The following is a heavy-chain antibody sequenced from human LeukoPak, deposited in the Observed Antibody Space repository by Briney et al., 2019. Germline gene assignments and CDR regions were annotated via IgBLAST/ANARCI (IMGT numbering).Heavy chain of an antibody. CDR1: GGSISSSSYY. CDR3: ARVKTLLPEFEY. Sequence: SETQSLTCTVSGGSISSSSYYWGWNRQPPGKGLEWIGYVYYSGTTNYNPSLKRRVTISVDTSKNQFSLKLSSVTAADTAVYYCARVKTLLPEFEYWGQGTLLTVSS. J-gene: IGHJ4*02. D-gene: IGHD3-22*01. CDR2: VYYSGTT. V-gene: IGHV4-61*05.